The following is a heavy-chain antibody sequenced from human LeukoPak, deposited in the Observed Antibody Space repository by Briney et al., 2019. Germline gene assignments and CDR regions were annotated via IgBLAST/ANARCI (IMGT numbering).Heavy chain of an antibody. CDR1: GGSISSGSYY. Sequence: SQTLSLTCTVSGGSISSGSYYWSWIRQPAGKGLEWIGRIYTSGSTNYNPSLKSRVTISVDTSKNQFSLKLSSVTAADTAMYYCASSKSGTYYFDYWGQGTLVTVSS. D-gene: IGHD1-26*01. J-gene: IGHJ4*02. CDR3: ASSKSGTYYFDY. V-gene: IGHV4-61*02. CDR2: IYTSGST.